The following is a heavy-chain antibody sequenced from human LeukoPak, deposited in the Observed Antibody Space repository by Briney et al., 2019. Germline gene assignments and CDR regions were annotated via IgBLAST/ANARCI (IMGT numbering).Heavy chain of an antibody. CDR3: AKVKTHWYFDN. V-gene: IGHV3-23*01. J-gene: IGHJ4*02. CDR2: ISGSASGGT. Sequence: GGSLRLSCAASGFPFSTNDMSWVRQAPGKGLEWVSAISGSASGGTTYEDSVKGRFTISRDNSKGTLYLPMNSLRAEDTAVYYCAKVKTHWYFDNWGRGTLVTVSS. D-gene: IGHD1-1*01. CDR1: GFPFSTND.